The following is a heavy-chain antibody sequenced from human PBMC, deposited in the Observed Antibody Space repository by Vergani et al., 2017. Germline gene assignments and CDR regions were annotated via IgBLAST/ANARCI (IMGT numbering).Heavy chain of an antibody. CDR3: TKCSPCVGSCYSLRVYFDY. V-gene: IGHV3-23*04. CDR1: GFTFSSYA. D-gene: IGHD2-15*01. CDR2: ISGSGGST. Sequence: EVQLVESGGGLVKPGGSLRLSCAASGFTFSSYAMSWVRQAPGKGLEWVSAISGSGGSTYYADSVKGRFTISRDNSKNTLYLLMNSLRAEDTAVYYCTKCSPCVGSCYSLRVYFDYWGQGTLVTVSS. J-gene: IGHJ4*02.